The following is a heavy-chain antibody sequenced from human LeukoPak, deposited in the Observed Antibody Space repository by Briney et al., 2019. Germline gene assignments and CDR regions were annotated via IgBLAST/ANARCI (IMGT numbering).Heavy chain of an antibody. CDR3: ARLGGSSWYFDAFDI. Sequence: SETLSLTCTVSDGSISSYYWSWIRQPPEKGLEWIGYIYTSGSTNYNPSLKSRVTISVDTSKNQFSLKLSSVTAADTAVYYCARLGGSSWYFDAFDIWGQGTMVTVSS. D-gene: IGHD6-13*01. J-gene: IGHJ3*02. V-gene: IGHV4-4*09. CDR1: DGSISSYY. CDR2: IYTSGST.